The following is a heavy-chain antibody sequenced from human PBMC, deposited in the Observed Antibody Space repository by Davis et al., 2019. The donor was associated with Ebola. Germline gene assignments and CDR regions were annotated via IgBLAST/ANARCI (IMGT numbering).Heavy chain of an antibody. CDR1: GYTFTSYG. Sequence: SCKASGYTFTSYGMHWVRQAPGKGLEWVALMWYDGSRQYYADSVKGRFTVSRDNSRNILYLQMNSLRAEDTAVYYCAKSGLSFGVVKYHYGMDVWGKGTTVTVSS. V-gene: IGHV3-33*06. CDR3: AKSGLSFGVVKYHYGMDV. CDR2: MWYDGSRQ. D-gene: IGHD3-3*01. J-gene: IGHJ6*04.